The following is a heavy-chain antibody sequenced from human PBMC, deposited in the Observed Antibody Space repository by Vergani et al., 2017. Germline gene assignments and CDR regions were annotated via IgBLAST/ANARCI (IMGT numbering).Heavy chain of an antibody. CDR1: GFTSAGYA. D-gene: IGHD6-6*01. J-gene: IGHJ5*02. CDR2: ISGNSNSI. Sequence: EVQLEESGGGLVLPGRSLRLSCVASGFTSAGYAMHWVRQAPGKGLEWVSGISGNSNSIGYADSVKGRFTISRDNAKNSLYLQMNSLRAEDTALYYCANDLCTSSGGGWFDPWGQGTLVTVSS. V-gene: IGHV3-9*02. CDR3: ANDLCTSSGGGWFDP.